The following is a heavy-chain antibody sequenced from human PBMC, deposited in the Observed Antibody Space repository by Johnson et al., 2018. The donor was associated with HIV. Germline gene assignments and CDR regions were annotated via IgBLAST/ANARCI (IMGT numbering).Heavy chain of an antibody. J-gene: IGHJ3*02. D-gene: IGHD6-19*01. V-gene: IGHV3-23*04. Sequence: VQLVESGGGLVKPGGSLRLSCAASGFTFSSYAMHWVRQAPGKGLEWVSAISGSGGSTYYADSVKGRFTIARDNSKHTLYLQINSLRAEDTAVYYCARHKAVAVVFDIWGQGTVVAVS. CDR3: ARHKAVAVVFDI. CDR1: GFTFSSYA. CDR2: ISGSGGST.